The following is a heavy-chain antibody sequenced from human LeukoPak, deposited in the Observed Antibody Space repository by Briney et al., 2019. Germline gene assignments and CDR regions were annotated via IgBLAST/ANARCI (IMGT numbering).Heavy chain of an antibody. Sequence: GGSLRLSCAASGFTFSSYWMNWVRQAPGKGLVWVSRINSDGSSTSYADSVKGRFTISRDNAKNTLYLQMNSLRAEDTAVYYCARVGGWYTGGIDYWGQRTLVTVSS. J-gene: IGHJ4*02. D-gene: IGHD6-19*01. V-gene: IGHV3-74*01. CDR3: ARVGGWYTGGIDY. CDR2: INSDGSST. CDR1: GFTFSSYW.